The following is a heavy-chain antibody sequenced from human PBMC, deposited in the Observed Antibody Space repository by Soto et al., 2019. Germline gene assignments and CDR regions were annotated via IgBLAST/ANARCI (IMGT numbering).Heavy chain of an antibody. D-gene: IGHD3-10*01. J-gene: IGHJ5*02. Sequence: PSETLSLTCTVSGGSISSYYWSWIRQPPGKGLEWIGYIYYSGSTNYNPSLKSRVTISVDTSKNQFSLKLSSVTAADTAVYYCARANAAIKNYYYAWSGPDNWFHPWGQGTLVTV. CDR1: GGSISSYY. CDR3: ARANAAIKNYYYAWSGPDNWFHP. V-gene: IGHV4-59*01. CDR2: IYYSGST.